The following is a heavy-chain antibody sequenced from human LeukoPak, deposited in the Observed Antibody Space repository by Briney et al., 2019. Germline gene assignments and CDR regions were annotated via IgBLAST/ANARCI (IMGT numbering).Heavy chain of an antibody. V-gene: IGHV4-59*02. J-gene: IGHJ5*02. Sequence: SETLSLTCSVSGASVTGTYWSWVRQTPGKGLEWIAYTYYGGTTEYNPSLKSRATISVDTSKNHFSLDLSSVTAADTAVYYCARGGRICSSTSCYRNWFDPWGQGTLVTVSS. CDR3: ARGGRICSSTSCYRNWFDP. CDR2: TYYGGTT. D-gene: IGHD2-2*01. CDR1: GASVTGTY.